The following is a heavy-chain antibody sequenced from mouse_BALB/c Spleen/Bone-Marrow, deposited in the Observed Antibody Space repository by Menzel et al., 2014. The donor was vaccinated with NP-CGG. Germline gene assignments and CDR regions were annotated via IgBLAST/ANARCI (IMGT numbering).Heavy chain of an antibody. V-gene: IGHV3-2*02. D-gene: IGHD1-1*01. CDR2: INYNGST. J-gene: IGHJ2*01. Sequence: EVQLQQSGPSLVIPSQSVSLTCTVSGSSITSDYAWNWIRQFPGSKLEWMGYINYNGSTTYNPSLTSRISITRNTSKNQLFLQLNSVTNEDTATYYCSRDYYGSGYFDCWGQGTTLTVSS. CDR1: GSSITSDYA. CDR3: SRDYYGSGYFDC.